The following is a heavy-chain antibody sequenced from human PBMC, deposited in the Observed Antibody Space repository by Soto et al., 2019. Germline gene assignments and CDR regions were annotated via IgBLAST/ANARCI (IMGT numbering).Heavy chain of an antibody. CDR2: IWDDGSNK. D-gene: IGHD6-6*01. Sequence: LRLSCAASGFPFSTYGMHWVRQAPGKGLEWVAVIWDDGSNKYYADSVKGRFTISRDNSKDTLYLHMYSLRVEDTAVYYCARGYGSTSPYFDFWGQGTLVTVSS. CDR3: ARGYGSTSPYFDF. CDR1: GFPFSTYG. J-gene: IGHJ4*02. V-gene: IGHV3-33*01.